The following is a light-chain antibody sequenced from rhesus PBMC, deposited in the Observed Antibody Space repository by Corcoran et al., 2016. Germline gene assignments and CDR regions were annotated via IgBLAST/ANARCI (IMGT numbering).Light chain of an antibody. CDR3: QQFNSLPFT. CDR1: QSISSW. J-gene: IGKJ3*01. CDR2: KAS. Sequence: DIQMTQSPSSLSASVGDTVTITCRASQSISSWLAWYQQKPGKAPKLLIYKASTLQSGVPSRFSGIGSGKDFTLTLSSLQPEDFATYYCQQFNSLPFTFGPGTNLDIK. V-gene: IGKV1-22*01.